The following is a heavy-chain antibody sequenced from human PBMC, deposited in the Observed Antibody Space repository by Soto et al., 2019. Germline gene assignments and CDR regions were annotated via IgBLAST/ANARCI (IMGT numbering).Heavy chain of an antibody. CDR1: GGSFSGYY. Sequence: EPLSLTCAVYGGSFSGYYWSWIRQPPGKGLEWIGEINHSGSTSYNPSLKSRVTISVDTSKNQFSLKLSSVTAADTAVYYCARAKTRGYSYGQIYYYYGMDVWGQGTTVTVS. D-gene: IGHD5-18*01. CDR3: ARAKTRGYSYGQIYYYYGMDV. V-gene: IGHV4-34*01. J-gene: IGHJ6*02. CDR2: INHSGST.